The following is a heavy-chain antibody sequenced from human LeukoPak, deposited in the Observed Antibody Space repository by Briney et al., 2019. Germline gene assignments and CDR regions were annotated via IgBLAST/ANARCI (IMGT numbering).Heavy chain of an antibody. CDR1: GFTFSSYA. J-gene: IGHJ4*02. CDR2: IKEDGSEK. V-gene: IGHV3-7*04. D-gene: IGHD3-16*01. Sequence: PGGSLRLSCAASGFTFSSYAMSWVRQAPGKGLEWVANIKEDGSEKYYVDSVKGRLTVSRDNAKSSLYLQMNSLGAEDTAVYYCARWGGGFDYWGQGTLVTVSS. CDR3: ARWGGGFDY.